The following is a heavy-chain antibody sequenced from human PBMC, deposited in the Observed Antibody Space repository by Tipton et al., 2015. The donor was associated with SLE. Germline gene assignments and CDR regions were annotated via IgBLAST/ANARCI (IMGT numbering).Heavy chain of an antibody. CDR1: GGSISSSTYY. V-gene: IGHV4-39*01. CDR3: ASADGPHTWFDP. J-gene: IGHJ5*02. Sequence: TLSLTCTVSGGSISSSTYYWGWIRQPPGKGLEWIGNIYYTGSTYYNPSLKSRVTISVDTSKKQFSLNLSSVTAADTAVYYCASADGPHTWFDPWGQGTLVTVSS. D-gene: IGHD5-24*01. CDR2: IYYTGST.